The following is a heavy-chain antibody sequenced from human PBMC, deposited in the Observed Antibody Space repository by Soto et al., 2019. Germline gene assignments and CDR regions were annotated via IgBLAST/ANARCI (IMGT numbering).Heavy chain of an antibody. CDR1: GGTFSSYA. Sequence: QVQLVQSGAEVKKPGSSVKVSCKASGGTFSSYAISWVRQAPGQGLEWMGGIIPIFGTANYAQKFQGRVTITADESTRTAYMELRSLRSEDTALYYCARDQDRSSLPHYYSYGMDVWGQGTTVTVSS. D-gene: IGHD6-13*01. J-gene: IGHJ6*02. CDR2: IIPIFGTA. CDR3: ARDQDRSSLPHYYSYGMDV. V-gene: IGHV1-69*12.